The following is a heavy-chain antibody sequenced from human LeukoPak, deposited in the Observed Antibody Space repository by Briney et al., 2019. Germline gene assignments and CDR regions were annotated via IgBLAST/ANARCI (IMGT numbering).Heavy chain of an antibody. CDR2: ISAYNGNT. V-gene: IGHV1-18*01. CDR3: ARLPEGGWLQVLYYFDY. Sequence: ASVKVSCKASGYTFTSYGISWVRQAPGQGLEWMGWISAYNGNTKYAQKLQGRVTMTTDTSTSTAYMELRSLRSDDTAVYYCARLPEGGWLQVLYYFDYWGQGTLVTVSS. CDR1: GYTFTSYG. J-gene: IGHJ4*02. D-gene: IGHD1-14*01.